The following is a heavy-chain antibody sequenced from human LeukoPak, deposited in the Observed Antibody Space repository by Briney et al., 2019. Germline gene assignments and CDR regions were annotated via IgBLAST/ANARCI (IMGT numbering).Heavy chain of an antibody. Sequence: ASETLSLTCTVSGGSISSYYWSWIRQPPGKGLEWIGYIYYSGSTNYNPSLKSRVTISVDTSKNQFSLKLSSVTAADTSVYYWARRYDILTGYYLDYWGQGTLVTVSS. CDR2: IYYSGST. CDR1: GGSISSYY. D-gene: IGHD3-9*01. CDR3: ARRYDILTGYYLDY. V-gene: IGHV4-59*08. J-gene: IGHJ4*02.